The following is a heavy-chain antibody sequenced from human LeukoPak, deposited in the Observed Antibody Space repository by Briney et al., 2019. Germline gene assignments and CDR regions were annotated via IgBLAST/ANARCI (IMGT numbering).Heavy chain of an antibody. Sequence: PGGSLRLSCAASGFTFNVFHMNWVRQAPGKGLEWISSITSSGTYITYADSIQGRFTISRDNAKNSLYPQMNSLRVDDTALYYCARASGGWDLDYWGHGTLVTVSS. J-gene: IGHJ4*01. D-gene: IGHD1-26*01. V-gene: IGHV3-21*01. CDR2: ITSSGTYI. CDR1: GFTFNVFH. CDR3: ARASGGWDLDY.